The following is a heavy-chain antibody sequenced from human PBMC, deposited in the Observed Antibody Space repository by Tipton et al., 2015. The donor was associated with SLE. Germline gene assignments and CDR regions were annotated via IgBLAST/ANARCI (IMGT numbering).Heavy chain of an antibody. CDR2: ISDSDTAI. J-gene: IGHJ4*02. Sequence: SLRLSCAASGFTFSDFYMSWIRQAPGKGLEWVSYISDSDTAIYYADSVKGRFTISRDNAKNSLSLQMNNLRAEDTAVYYCARDKSITGNSFSMPYYFDYWGQGALVTVSS. CDR3: ARDKSITGNSFSMPYYFDY. D-gene: IGHD2/OR15-2a*01. V-gene: IGHV3-11*04. CDR1: GFTFSDFY.